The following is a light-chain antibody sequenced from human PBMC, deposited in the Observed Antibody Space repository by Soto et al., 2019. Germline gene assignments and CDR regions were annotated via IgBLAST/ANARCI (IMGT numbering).Light chain of an antibody. CDR3: QQFSSYPLT. V-gene: IGKV3-20*01. CDR2: GAS. CDR1: QSVPSDY. J-gene: IGKJ4*01. Sequence: IVLTQSPGTLSLSPGERATLSCRASQSVPSDYLAWYHQRPGQAPRLLIYGASNRATGIPDRFSGGGSGTDFTLTISRLEPEDFAVYYCQQFSSYPLTFGGGTKVDNK.